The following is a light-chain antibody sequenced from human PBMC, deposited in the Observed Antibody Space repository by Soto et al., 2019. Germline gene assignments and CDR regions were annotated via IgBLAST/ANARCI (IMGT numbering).Light chain of an antibody. CDR2: GAS. V-gene: IGKV3-20*01. J-gene: IGKJ2*01. CDR3: QQYGSSPQT. Sequence: EIVLTQSPGTLSLSPGERATLSCRASQSVSSSYLAWYQQKPGQAPRLLIYGASSRATGIPDRFSGSGSGTKFTLTISRLEPEDFAVYYCQQYGSSPQTFGQGTKLEIK. CDR1: QSVSSSY.